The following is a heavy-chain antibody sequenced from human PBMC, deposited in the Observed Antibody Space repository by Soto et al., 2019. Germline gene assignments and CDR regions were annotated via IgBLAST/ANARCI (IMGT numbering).Heavy chain of an antibody. CDR2: IYYSGST. CDR1: GGSISSYY. D-gene: IGHD3-22*01. Sequence: PSETLSLTCTVSGGSISSYYWSWIRQPPGKGLEWIGYIYYSGSTNYNPSLKSRVTISVDTSKNQFSLKLSSVTAADTAVYYCARAVDYDSSGYYFADWGQGTLVTVSS. CDR3: ARAVDYDSSGYYFAD. J-gene: IGHJ4*02. V-gene: IGHV4-59*01.